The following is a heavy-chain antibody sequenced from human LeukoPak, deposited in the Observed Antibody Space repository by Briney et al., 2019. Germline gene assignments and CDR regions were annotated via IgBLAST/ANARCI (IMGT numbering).Heavy chain of an antibody. D-gene: IGHD4-17*01. CDR3: AREGSDDYGFDY. CDR1: GGSFSGYY. J-gene: IGHJ4*02. CDR2: INRSGST. V-gene: IGHV4-34*01. Sequence: SETLSLTCAVYGGSFSGYYWSWIRQPPGKGLEWIGEINRSGSTNYNPSLKSRVTISVDTSKNQFSLKLSSVTAADTAVYYCAREGSDDYGFDYWGQGTLVTVSS.